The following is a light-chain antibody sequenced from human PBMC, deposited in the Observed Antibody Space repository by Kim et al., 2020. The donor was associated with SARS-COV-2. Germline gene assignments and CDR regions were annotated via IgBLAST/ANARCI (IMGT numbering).Light chain of an antibody. J-gene: IGKJ4*01. V-gene: IGKV3-20*01. CDR1: QPLSSNY. CDR3: QQYGTSPLT. CDR2: GAS. Sequence: PGKTDTISCRTSQPLSSNYLAWYQQKPGQAPRLLIYGASSRATGIPDRFSGSGSETDFTLTISRLDPEDFAMYYCQQYGTSPLTFGGGTKVDIK.